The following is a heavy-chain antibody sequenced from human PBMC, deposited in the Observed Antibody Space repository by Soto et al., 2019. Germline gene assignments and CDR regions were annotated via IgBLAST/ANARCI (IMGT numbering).Heavy chain of an antibody. Sequence: GGSLRLSCAASGFTVSSNYMSWVRQAPGKGLEWVSVIYSGGSTYYADSVKGRFTISRDNSKNTLYLQMNSLRAEDTAVYYCARDIINSNWFDPWGQGTLVTVSS. J-gene: IGHJ5*02. V-gene: IGHV3-53*01. CDR2: IYSGGST. CDR1: GFTVSSNY. CDR3: ARDIINSNWFDP.